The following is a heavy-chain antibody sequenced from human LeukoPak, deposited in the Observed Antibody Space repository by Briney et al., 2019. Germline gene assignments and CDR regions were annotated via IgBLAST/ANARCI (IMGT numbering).Heavy chain of an antibody. D-gene: IGHD3-3*01. CDR3: TRDRKGITIFGVATIGFDY. CDR2: IRSKAYGGTT. V-gene: IGHV3-49*03. Sequence: GGSLRLSCTASGFTFGDYAMSWFRQAPGKGLEWVGFIRSKAYGGTTEYAASVKGRFTISRDDSKSIAYLQMNSLKTEDTAVYYCTRDRKGITIFGVATIGFDYWGQGTLVTVSS. J-gene: IGHJ4*02. CDR1: GFTFGDYA.